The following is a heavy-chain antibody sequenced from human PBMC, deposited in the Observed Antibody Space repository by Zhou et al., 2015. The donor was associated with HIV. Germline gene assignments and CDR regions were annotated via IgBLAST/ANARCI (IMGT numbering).Heavy chain of an antibody. CDR1: GYTFASYG. CDR2: ISSYNGNA. J-gene: IGHJ4*02. D-gene: IGHD3-22*01. CDR3: ARDDSSGYHSFDY. V-gene: IGHV1-18*01. Sequence: QVQLVQSGAEVKKPGASVKVSCKGSGYTFASYGVTWVRQAPGQGLEWMGWISSYNGNANYAQKFQGRVTMTTDTSTSTTYMELRSLRFDDTAVYYCARDDSSGYHSFDYWGQGTLVTVSS.